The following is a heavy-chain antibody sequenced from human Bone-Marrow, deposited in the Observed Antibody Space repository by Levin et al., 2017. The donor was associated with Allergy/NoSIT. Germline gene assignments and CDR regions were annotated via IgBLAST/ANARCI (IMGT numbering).Heavy chain of an antibody. CDR3: AKDFWSGYYDSFDY. J-gene: IGHJ4*02. V-gene: IGHV3-23*01. CDR2: ISASGDSR. CDR1: RFTFRNYA. Sequence: PGGSLRLSCAVSRFTFRNYAMSWVRQAPGKGLEWVSVISASGDSRDYADSVNGRFTISRDNSKNTLYLQMNSLRAEDTAVYYCAKDFWSGYYDSFDYWGRGTLVTVSS. D-gene: IGHD3-3*01.